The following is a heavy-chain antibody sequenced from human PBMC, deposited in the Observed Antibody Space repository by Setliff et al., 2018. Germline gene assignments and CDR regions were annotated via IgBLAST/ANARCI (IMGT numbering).Heavy chain of an antibody. Sequence: ASVKVSCKASGDSFSSYAITWVRQAPGQGLEWMGRIIPLLGIPNYAQKFQGRVPITTDESTSTAYMELSSLRSDDTAVYYCARGGLGTDWFDPWGQGTLVTVSS. J-gene: IGHJ5*02. V-gene: IGHV1-69*04. CDR1: GDSFSSYA. CDR3: ARGGLGTDWFDP. CDR2: IIPLLGIP. D-gene: IGHD7-27*01.